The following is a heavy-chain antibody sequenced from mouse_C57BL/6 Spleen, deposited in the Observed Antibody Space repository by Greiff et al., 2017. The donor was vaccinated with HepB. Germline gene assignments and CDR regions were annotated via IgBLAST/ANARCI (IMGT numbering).Heavy chain of an antibody. V-gene: IGHV14-2*01. Sequence: LVESGAELVKPGASVKLSCTASGFNIKDYYMHWVKQRTEQGLEWIGRIDPEDGETKYAPKFQGKATITADTSSNTAYLQLSSLTSEDTAVYYCARPLYYGSSFYAMDYWGQGTSVTVSS. CDR1: GFNIKDYY. CDR2: IDPEDGET. D-gene: IGHD1-1*01. J-gene: IGHJ4*01. CDR3: ARPLYYGSSFYAMDY.